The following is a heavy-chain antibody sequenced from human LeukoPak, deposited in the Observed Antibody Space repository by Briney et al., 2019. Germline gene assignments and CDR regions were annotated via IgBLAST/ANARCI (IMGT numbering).Heavy chain of an antibody. CDR2: ISAYNGNT. Sequence: ASVKVSCKVSGYTSPFYGITWVRQAPGQGLEWMGWISAYNGNTNYAQKLQGRVTMTTDTSTSTAYMELRSLRSDDTAVYYCARGLPFALNAFDIWGQGTMVTVSS. J-gene: IGHJ3*02. V-gene: IGHV1-18*01. CDR3: ARGLPFALNAFDI. D-gene: IGHD2/OR15-2a*01. CDR1: GYTSPFYG.